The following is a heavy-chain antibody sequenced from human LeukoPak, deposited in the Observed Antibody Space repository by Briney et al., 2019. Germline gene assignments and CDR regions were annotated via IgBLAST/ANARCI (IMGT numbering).Heavy chain of an antibody. CDR1: GYTFTHYY. CDR3: AKPAKADSADY. CDR2: INPNSGDT. V-gene: IGHV1-2*02. J-gene: IGHJ4*02. D-gene: IGHD2-15*01. Sequence: ASVKVSCKTSGYTFTHYYLHWVRQAPGQGLEWMGWINPNSGDTNYAQQFQGRVTMTRDTSFTTVYMEVSRLTSDDTAVYYCAKPAKADSADYWGQGTLVTVSS.